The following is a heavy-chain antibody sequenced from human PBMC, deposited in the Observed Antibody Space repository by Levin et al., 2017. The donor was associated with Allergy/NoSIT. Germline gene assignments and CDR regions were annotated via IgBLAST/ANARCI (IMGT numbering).Heavy chain of an antibody. Sequence: LSLTCAASGFTFSGYWMHWVRQAPGKGLVWVSRINSDGSSTSYVDSVKDRFTISRDNAKNTLYLQMNSLRAEDTAVYYCARGGQYSSSRFDYWGQGTLVTVSS. CDR1: GFTFSGYW. CDR3: ARGGQYSSSRFDY. V-gene: IGHV3-74*01. CDR2: INSDGSST. J-gene: IGHJ4*02. D-gene: IGHD6-13*01.